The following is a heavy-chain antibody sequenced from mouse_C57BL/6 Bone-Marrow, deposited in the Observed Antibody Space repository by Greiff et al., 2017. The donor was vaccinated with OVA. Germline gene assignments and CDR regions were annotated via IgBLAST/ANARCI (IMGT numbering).Heavy chain of an antibody. J-gene: IGHJ2*01. CDR2: ISSGGSYT. CDR3: ARLTTVVAPY. CDR1: GFTFSSYG. Sequence: EVQLVESGGDLVTPGGSLKLSCAASGFTFSSYGMSWVRPTPDKRLELVANISSGGSYTYYPDSVKGRFTISRDNAKNTLYLQMSSLKSEDTAMYYCARLTTVVAPYWGQGTTLTVSS. D-gene: IGHD1-1*01. V-gene: IGHV5-6*01.